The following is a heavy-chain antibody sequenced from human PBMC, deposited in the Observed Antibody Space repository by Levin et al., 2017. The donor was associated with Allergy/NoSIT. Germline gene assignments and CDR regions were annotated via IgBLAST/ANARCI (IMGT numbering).Heavy chain of an antibody. CDR2: NIPIFGTA. J-gene: IGHJ4*02. D-gene: IGHD4-17*01. Sequence: KISCKASGGTFSSYAISWVRQAPGQGLEWMGGNIPIFGTANYAQKFQGRVTITADKSTSTAYMELSSLRSEDTAVYYCARGEDLTTVTTYYFDYWGQGTLVTVSS. CDR3: ARGEDLTTVTTYYFDY. CDR1: GGTFSSYA. V-gene: IGHV1-69*06.